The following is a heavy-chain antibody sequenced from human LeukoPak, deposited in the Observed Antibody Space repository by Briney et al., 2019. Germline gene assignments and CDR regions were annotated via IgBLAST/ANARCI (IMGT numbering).Heavy chain of an antibody. Sequence: ASVKVSCKASGYTFGSYDINWVRQAAGQGLEWMGWMNPISGSTGYAQKFLGRVTMTRDTSITTAFMELSSLRSDDTAIYYCARVKRYPTVWFDPWGQGTLVTVFS. V-gene: IGHV1-8*01. D-gene: IGHD1-1*01. CDR2: MNPISGST. CDR1: GYTFGSYD. CDR3: ARVKRYPTVWFDP. J-gene: IGHJ5*02.